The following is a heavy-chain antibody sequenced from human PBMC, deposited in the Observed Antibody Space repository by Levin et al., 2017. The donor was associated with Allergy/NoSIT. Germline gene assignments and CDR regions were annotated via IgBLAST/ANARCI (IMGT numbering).Heavy chain of an antibody. CDR3: ASGGYSYGFYFDY. V-gene: IGHV4-39*01. CDR1: GGSISSSSYY. J-gene: IGHJ4*02. Sequence: SETLSLTCTVSGGSISSSSYYWGWIRQPPGKGLEWIGSIYYSGSTYYNPSLKSRVTISVDTSKNQFSLKLISVTAADTAVYYCASGGYSYGFYFDYWGQGTLVTVSS. CDR2: IYYSGST. D-gene: IGHD5-18*01.